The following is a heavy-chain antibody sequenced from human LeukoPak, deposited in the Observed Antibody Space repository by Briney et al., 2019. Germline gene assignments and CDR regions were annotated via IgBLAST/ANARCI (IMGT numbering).Heavy chain of an antibody. D-gene: IGHD5-12*01. CDR3: ARGGSGYDLLDFDY. V-gene: IGHV1-2*02. CDR2: INPNSGGT. Sequence: GASVKVSCKASGYTFTGYYMHWVRQAPGQGLEWMGWINPNSGGTNYAQKFQGRVTMNRDTSISTAYMELSRLRSDDTAVYYCARGGSGYDLLDFDYWGQGTLVTVSS. CDR1: GYTFTGYY. J-gene: IGHJ4*02.